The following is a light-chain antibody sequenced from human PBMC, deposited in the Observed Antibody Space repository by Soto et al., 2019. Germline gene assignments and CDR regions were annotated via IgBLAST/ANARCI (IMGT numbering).Light chain of an antibody. J-gene: IGKJ5*01. CDR2: GVS. CDR1: QTGSNSY. CDR3: QQYGRTPIT. V-gene: IGKV3-20*01. Sequence: IVLTQSPGTLSLSPGERATLSCRSSQTGSNSYLAWYQQKSAQAPRLLIYGVSTRATGIPDRFSGSGSGTEFTLTISRLEPEDFAVYYCQQYGRTPITFGQGTRLEIK.